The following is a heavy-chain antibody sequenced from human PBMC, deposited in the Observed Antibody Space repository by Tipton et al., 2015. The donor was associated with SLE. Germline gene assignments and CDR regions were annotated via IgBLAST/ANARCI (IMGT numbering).Heavy chain of an antibody. J-gene: IGHJ5*02. CDR3: AREVVTGNGRHFGP. D-gene: IGHD3-22*01. CDR2: IYYSGTT. Sequence: TLSLTCAVSGGSFSSGDYYWSWIRQPPGKGLEWIGYIYYSGTTYYNPSLRGRFTISVDTSKNQFSLKLTSVTAADAAVYYCAREVVTGNGRHFGPWGQGTLVTVSS. V-gene: IGHV4-30-4*01. CDR1: GGSFSSGDYY.